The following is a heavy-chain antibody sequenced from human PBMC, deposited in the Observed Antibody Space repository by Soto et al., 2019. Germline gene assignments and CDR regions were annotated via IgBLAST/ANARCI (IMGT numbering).Heavy chain of an antibody. J-gene: IGHJ4*02. CDR1: GFTFSSYA. CDR3: AKRDISSGWYSLAY. D-gene: IGHD6-19*01. CDR2: ISGSGGST. Sequence: GSLRLSCAASGFTFSSYAMSWVRQAPGKGLEWVSAISGSGGSTYYADSVKGRFTISRDNSKNTLYLQMNSLRAEDTAVYYCAKRDISSGWYSLAYWGQGTLVTVSS. V-gene: IGHV3-23*01.